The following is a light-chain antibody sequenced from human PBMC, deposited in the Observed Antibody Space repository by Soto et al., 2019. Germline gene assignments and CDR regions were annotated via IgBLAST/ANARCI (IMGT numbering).Light chain of an antibody. CDR1: SSNIGAGYG. Sequence: QSVLTQPPSVSGAPGQTVTISCTGSSSNIGAGYGVNWYQQLSGTAPKLLIYDNTNRPSGVPDRFSGSRSGSSASLAITGLQPEDEAEYHCQSYGSTLSLVFGGGTKLTVL. CDR2: DNT. CDR3: QSYGSTLSLV. V-gene: IGLV1-40*01. J-gene: IGLJ2*01.